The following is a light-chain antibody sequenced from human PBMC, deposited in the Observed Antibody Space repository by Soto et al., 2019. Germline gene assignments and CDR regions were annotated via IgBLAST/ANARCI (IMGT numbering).Light chain of an antibody. J-gene: IGKJ1*01. CDR2: KAS. Sequence: DVVMTQSPLSLPVTLGQPASISCWSSQSLVYSDGNAYLSWFQQRPGQSPRRLIYKASNRDSGVPARFSARGPGTDVTLQISRVEAEDVGVYYCMQGTHWPPTCGRGPRVEIK. CDR3: MQGTHWPPT. V-gene: IGKV2-30*01. CDR1: QSLVYSDGNAY.